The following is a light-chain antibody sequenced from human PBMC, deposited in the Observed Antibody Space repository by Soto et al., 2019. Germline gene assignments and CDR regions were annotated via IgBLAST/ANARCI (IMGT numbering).Light chain of an antibody. V-gene: IGKV3-20*01. CDR1: QSVNSNY. Sequence: ELVMAQSPATLSLSPGERASRCCRGSQSVNSNYLAWYQQKPGQAPGLLIYGISSRATGIPARFSGSGSGTEFTLTISSLQPEDFAVYYCQQYGSSPRTFGQGTKVDI. CDR3: QQYGSSPRT. CDR2: GIS. J-gene: IGKJ1*01.